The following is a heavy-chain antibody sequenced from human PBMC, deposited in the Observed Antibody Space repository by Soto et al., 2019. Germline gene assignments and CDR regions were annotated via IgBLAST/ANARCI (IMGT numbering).Heavy chain of an antibody. V-gene: IGHV4-34*01. D-gene: IGHD2-2*01. CDR1: GGSFSGYY. CDR3: ARDTSKDVVVPAALSNWFDP. J-gene: IGHJ5*02. CDR2: INHSGST. Sequence: QVQLQQWGAGLLKPSETLSLTCAVYGGSFSGYYWSWIRQPPGKGLEWIGEINHSGSTNYNPSRKTRVTISVDTSKNQFSLKLSSVTAADTAVYYCARDTSKDVVVPAALSNWFDPWGQGTLVTVSS.